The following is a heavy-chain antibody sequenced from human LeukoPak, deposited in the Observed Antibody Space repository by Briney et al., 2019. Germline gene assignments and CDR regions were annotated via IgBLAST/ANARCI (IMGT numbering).Heavy chain of an antibody. D-gene: IGHD3-22*01. CDR1: GYTFTSYG. J-gene: IGHJ4*02. CDR3: ARDRGWDYYESSGYYPGYFDY. CDR2: IIPIFGTA. V-gene: IGHV1-69*13. Sequence: SVKVSCKASGYTFTSYGISWVRQAPGQGLKWMGGIIPIFGTANYAQKFQGRVTITADESTSTAYMELSSLRSEDTAVYYCARDRGWDYYESSGYYPGYFDYWGQGTLVTVSS.